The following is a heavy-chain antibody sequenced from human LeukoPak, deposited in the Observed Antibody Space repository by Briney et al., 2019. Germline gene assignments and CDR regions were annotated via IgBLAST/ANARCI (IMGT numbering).Heavy chain of an antibody. J-gene: IGHJ6*02. CDR1: GYIFTDYY. CDR3: ARGAFRAAPAGNYYYYGMDV. D-gene: IGHD6-13*01. CDR2: INPNSGGT. V-gene: IGHV1-2*06. Sequence: ASVKVSCKASGYIFTDYYMHWVRQAPGQGLEWMGRINPNSGGTNYAQKFQGRVTMTRDTSISTAYMELSRLRSDDTAVYYCARGAFRAAPAGNYYYYGMDVWGQGTTVTVSS.